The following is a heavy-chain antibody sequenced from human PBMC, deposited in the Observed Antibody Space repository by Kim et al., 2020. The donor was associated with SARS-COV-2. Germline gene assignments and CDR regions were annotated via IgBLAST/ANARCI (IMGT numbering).Heavy chain of an antibody. Sequence: ADSVKGRFTISRDNSKNTLYLQMNSLRAEDTAVYYCARLYGDYGGYFDYWGQGTLVTVSS. CDR3: ARLYGDYGGYFDY. J-gene: IGHJ4*02. D-gene: IGHD4-17*01. V-gene: IGHV3-33*01.